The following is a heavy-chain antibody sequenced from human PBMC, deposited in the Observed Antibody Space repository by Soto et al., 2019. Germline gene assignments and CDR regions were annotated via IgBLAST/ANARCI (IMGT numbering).Heavy chain of an antibody. V-gene: IGHV1-69*13. Sequence: GASVKVSCKASGGTFSSYAISWVRQAPGQGLEWMGGIIPIFGTANYAQKFQGRVTITADESTSTAYMELSSLRSEDTAVYYCARGTTDTPRPKWLAKYYFDYCGQGTLVTVYS. CDR2: IIPIFGTA. CDR3: ARGTTDTPRPKWLAKYYFDY. CDR1: GGTFSSYA. D-gene: IGHD6-19*01. J-gene: IGHJ4*02.